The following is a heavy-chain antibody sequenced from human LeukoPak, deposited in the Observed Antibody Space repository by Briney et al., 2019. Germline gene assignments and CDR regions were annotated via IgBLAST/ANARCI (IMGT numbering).Heavy chain of an antibody. CDR1: GFTFSSYG. Sequence: GGSLRLSCAASGFTFSSYGMHWVRQAPGKGLEWVAFIRYDGSNKYYADSVKGRFTISRDNSKNTLYLQMNSLRAEDTAVYYCAKNQLYGSGGGYYYMDVWGKGTTVTISS. CDR2: IRYDGSNK. J-gene: IGHJ6*03. D-gene: IGHD3-10*01. V-gene: IGHV3-30*02. CDR3: AKNQLYGSGGGYYYMDV.